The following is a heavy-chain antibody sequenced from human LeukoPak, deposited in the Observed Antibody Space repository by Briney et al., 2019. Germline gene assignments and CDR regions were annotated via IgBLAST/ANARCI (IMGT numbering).Heavy chain of an antibody. V-gene: IGHV4-59*01. CDR1: GGSISSYY. D-gene: IGHD3-10*01. Sequence: SETLSLTCTVSGGSISSYYWSWIRQPPGKGLEWIGYIYYSGSTNYNPSLKSRVTISVDTSKNQFSLKLSSVTAADTAVYYCARSVPRRSGRGVLDYWGQGTLVTVSS. J-gene: IGHJ4*02. CDR2: IYYSGST. CDR3: ARSVPRRSGRGVLDY.